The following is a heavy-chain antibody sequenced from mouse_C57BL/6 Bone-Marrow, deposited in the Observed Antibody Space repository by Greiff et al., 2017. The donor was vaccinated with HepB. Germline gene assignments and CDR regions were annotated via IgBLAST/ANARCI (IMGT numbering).Heavy chain of an antibody. V-gene: IGHV1-59*01. D-gene: IGHD1-1*01. CDR2: IDPSDSYT. CDR3: ASPPYGSSCSYWYFDV. Sequence: VKLQQPGAELVRPGTSVKLSCKASGYTFTSYWMHWVKQRPGQGLEWIGVIDPSDSYTNYNQKFKGKATLTVDTSSSTAYMQLSSLTSEDSAVYYCASPPYGSSCSYWYFDVWGTGTTVTVSS. J-gene: IGHJ1*03. CDR1: GYTFTSYW.